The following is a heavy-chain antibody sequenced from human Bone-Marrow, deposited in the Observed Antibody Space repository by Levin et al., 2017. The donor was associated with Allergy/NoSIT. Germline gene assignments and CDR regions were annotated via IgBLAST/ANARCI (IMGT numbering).Heavy chain of an antibody. J-gene: IGHJ4*02. CDR3: AKGMELWDIIAVGPPFDY. Sequence: LSLPCAASGFTFRSYAMSWVRQAPGKGLEWVSSISGGGGRTDYADSVKGRFTISRDNSKNTLYLQMNSLRVEDTAVYYCAKGMELWDIIAVGPPFDYWGQGTLVTVSS. D-gene: IGHD6-19*01. CDR2: ISGGGGRT. V-gene: IGHV3-23*01. CDR1: GFTFRSYA.